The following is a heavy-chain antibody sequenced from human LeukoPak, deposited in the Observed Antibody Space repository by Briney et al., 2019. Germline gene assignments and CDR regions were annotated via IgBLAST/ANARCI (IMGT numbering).Heavy chain of an antibody. CDR1: GFTFSSYA. CDR3: AKDRVSAMVRGDMGY. V-gene: IGHV3-23*01. Sequence: GGSLRLSCAASGFTFSSYAMSWVRQAPGKGLEWVSSISGRDGSIYYADSVKGRFTISRDNSRNTLYLQMNSLRAEDTAVYYCAKDRVSAMVRGDMGYWGQGTLVTVSS. D-gene: IGHD3-10*01. CDR2: ISGRDGSI. J-gene: IGHJ4*02.